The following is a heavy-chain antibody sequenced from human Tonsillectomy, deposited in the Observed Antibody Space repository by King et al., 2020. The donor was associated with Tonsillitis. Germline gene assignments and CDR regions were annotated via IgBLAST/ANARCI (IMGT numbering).Heavy chain of an antibody. V-gene: IGHV3-11*01. CDR1: GFSFSDYS. D-gene: IGHD3-22*01. Sequence: VQLVESGGGLVKPGGSLRLSCAASGFSFSDYSMSWIRQAPGKGLEWISYISSSGRTTYYADSVKGRFTISRDNAKNSLYLQMNSLRAEDTAVYSCARDTPYDSSGFDYWGQGTLVTVSS. J-gene: IGHJ4*02. CDR2: ISSSGRTT. CDR3: ARDTPYDSSGFDY.